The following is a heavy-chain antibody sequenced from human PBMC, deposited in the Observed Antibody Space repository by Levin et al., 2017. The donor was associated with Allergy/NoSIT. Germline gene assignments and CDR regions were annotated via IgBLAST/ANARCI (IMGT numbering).Heavy chain of an antibody. CDR2: ISSNGGST. CDR1: GFTFSSYA. CDR3: ARDNRGDCSSTSCYSYYYYGMDV. D-gene: IGHD2-2*02. Sequence: GESLKISCAASGFTFSSYAMHWVRQAPGKGLEYVSAISSNGGSTYYANSVKGRFTISRDNSKNTLYLQMGSLRAEDMAVYYCARDNRGDCSSTSCYSYYYYGMDVWGQGTTVTVSS. J-gene: IGHJ6*02. V-gene: IGHV3-64*01.